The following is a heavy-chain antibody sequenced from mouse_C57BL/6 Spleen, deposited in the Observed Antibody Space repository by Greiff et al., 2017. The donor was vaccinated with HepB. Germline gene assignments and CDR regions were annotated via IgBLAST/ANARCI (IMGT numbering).Heavy chain of an antibody. D-gene: IGHD4-1*01. Sequence: VKLMESGAELVKPGASVKISCKASGYAFSSYWMNWVKQRPGKGLEWIGQIYPGDGDTNYNGKFKGKATLTADKSSSTAYMQLSSLTSEDSAVYFCARNWDYAMDYWGQGTAVTVAS. J-gene: IGHJ4*01. CDR2: IYPGDGDT. CDR3: ARNWDYAMDY. CDR1: GYAFSSYW. V-gene: IGHV1-80*01.